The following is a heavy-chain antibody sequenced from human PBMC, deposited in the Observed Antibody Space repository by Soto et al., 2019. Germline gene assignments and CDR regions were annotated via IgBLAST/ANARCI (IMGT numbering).Heavy chain of an antibody. J-gene: IGHJ6*02. CDR3: ARTFYGDYVGVGYYHYGMDV. V-gene: IGHV4-59*01. D-gene: IGHD4-17*01. Sequence: SETLSLTCTVPGGSISSYYWSWIRQPPGKGLEWIGYIYYSGSTNYNPSLKSRVTISVDTSKNQFSLKLSSVTAADTAVYYCARTFYGDYVGVGYYHYGMDVWGQGTTVTVSS. CDR1: GGSISSYY. CDR2: IYYSGST.